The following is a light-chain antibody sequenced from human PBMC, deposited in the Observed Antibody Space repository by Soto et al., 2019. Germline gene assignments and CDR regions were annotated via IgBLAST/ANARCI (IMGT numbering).Light chain of an antibody. J-gene: IGKJ3*01. V-gene: IGKV3-20*01. CDR3: QQYGSSPWA. CDR1: QSVSTNH. CDR2: GAS. Sequence: EIVLTQSPGTLSLSPGERATLSCRASQSVSTNHLAWYQQKPGQAPRLLIYGASSRATGIPDRFSGSGSGTDFALTINRLEPEDLAVYYGQQYGSSPWAFGPGTKVDIK.